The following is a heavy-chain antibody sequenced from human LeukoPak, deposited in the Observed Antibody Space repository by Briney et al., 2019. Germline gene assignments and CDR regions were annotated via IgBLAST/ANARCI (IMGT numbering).Heavy chain of an antibody. V-gene: IGHV4-34*01. CDR3: ASNSFDYYGSGSYSVDY. CDR2: INYSGST. J-gene: IGHJ4*02. CDR1: GGSFSGYY. Sequence: SETLSLTCAVYGGSFSGYYWSWIRQPPGKGLEWIGEINYSGSTNYNPSLKSRVTISVDTSKNQFSLKLSSVTAADTAVYYCASNSFDYYGSGSYSVDYWGQGTLVTVSS. D-gene: IGHD3-10*01.